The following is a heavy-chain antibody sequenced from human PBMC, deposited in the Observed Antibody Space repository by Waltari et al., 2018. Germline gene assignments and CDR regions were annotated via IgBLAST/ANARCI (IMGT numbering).Heavy chain of an antibody. CDR1: GVTFNNYA. J-gene: IGHJ5*02. D-gene: IGHD3-16*01. CDR3: ARVLRMGDLPHLS. V-gene: IGHV3-23*01. CDR2: ISAGGATT. Sequence: EMQQLESGGGLVQPGGSLRLSCATSGVTFNNYAMNWVRQAPGKGLEWVSAISAGGATTYYADSMKGRFTISRDNSKNTLYLQMNSLRAEDTAVYYCARVLRMGDLPHLSWGQGTLVTVSS.